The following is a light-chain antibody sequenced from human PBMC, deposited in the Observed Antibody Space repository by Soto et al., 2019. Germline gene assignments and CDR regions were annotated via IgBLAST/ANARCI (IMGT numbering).Light chain of an antibody. CDR1: QSVSYY. J-gene: IGKJ2*01. CDR2: DAS. CDR3: QQRSNWPRT. Sequence: EIVLTQSPATLSLSPGERATLSCRASQSVSYYLAWFQQKPGQAPRLLIYDASNRATGIPARFSGSGSGTDFTLTISSPEPEDFAVYYCQQRSNWPRTFGQGTKLEIK. V-gene: IGKV3-11*01.